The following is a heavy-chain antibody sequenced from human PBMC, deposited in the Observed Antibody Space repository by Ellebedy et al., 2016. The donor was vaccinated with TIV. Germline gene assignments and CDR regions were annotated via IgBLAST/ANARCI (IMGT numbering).Heavy chain of an antibody. CDR1: GFTSSNSA. CDR3: ASNQRSYGSGGYFAY. Sequence: PGGSLRLSCAASGFTSSNSAMSWVRQTPGKGLEWVSAIRDNGESTYYANSVRGRFTISRDNSKNTLYLRMKNLRAEDTAIYYCASNQRSYGSGGYFAYWGQGTLVTVSS. J-gene: IGHJ4*02. D-gene: IGHD3-10*01. CDR2: IRDNGEST. V-gene: IGHV3-23*01.